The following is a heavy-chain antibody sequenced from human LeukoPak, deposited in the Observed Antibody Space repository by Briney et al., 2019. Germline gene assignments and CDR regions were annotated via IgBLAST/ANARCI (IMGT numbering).Heavy chain of an antibody. D-gene: IGHD3-9*01. CDR1: GGSFSGYY. CDR2: INHSGST. J-gene: IGHJ4*02. Sequence: SETLSLTCAVYGGSFSGYYWSWIRQPPGKGLEWIGEINHSGSTNYNPSLKSRVTISVDTSKNQFSLKLSSVTAADTAVYYCARGRPLTGYPDYWGQGTLVTVSS. CDR3: ARGRPLTGYPDY. V-gene: IGHV4-34*01.